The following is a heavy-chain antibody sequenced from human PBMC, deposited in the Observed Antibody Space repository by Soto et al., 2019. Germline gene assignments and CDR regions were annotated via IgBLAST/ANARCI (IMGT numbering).Heavy chain of an antibody. V-gene: IGHV3-15*05. CDR2: VKSKTDSETT. CDR3: TTNVGQSSLWFGS. J-gene: IGHJ5*02. D-gene: IGHD2-21*01. CDR1: GLTFSNDW. Sequence: EVQLVESGGGLVKPGGSLRLSCAASGLTFSNDWMSWVRQAPGKGLEWVARVKSKTDSETTDYSAPGKCRFTISRDDSENTLYLQMNSLKTEDTAVYYSTTNVGQSSLWFGSWGQGTLVTVSS.